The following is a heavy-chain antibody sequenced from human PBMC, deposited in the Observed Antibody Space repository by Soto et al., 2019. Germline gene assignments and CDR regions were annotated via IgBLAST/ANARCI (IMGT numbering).Heavy chain of an antibody. V-gene: IGHV1-69*01. CDR2: IIPIFGTA. CDR1: GGTFSSYA. CDR3: ARVRNYRYFDLNWFDP. J-gene: IGHJ5*02. D-gene: IGHD3-9*01. Sequence: QVQLVQSGAEVKKPGSSVKVSCKASGGTFSSYAISWVRQAPGQGLEWMGGIIPIFGTANYAQKFQGRVTITADESTSTAYMALSSLRSEDTAVYYCARVRNYRYFDLNWFDPWGQGTLVTVSS.